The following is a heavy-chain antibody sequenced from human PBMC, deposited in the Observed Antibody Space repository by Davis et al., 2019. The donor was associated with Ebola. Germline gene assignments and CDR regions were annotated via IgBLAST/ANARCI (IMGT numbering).Heavy chain of an antibody. CDR2: INSDVSST. CDR1: GFTFSSYW. J-gene: IGHJ4*02. D-gene: IGHD2-8*01. Sequence: HTGGSLRLSCAASGFTFSSYWMHWVRQAPGTGLVWVSRINSDVSSTSYADSVKGRFTIPRDNAKNTLYLQMGSLRAEDMAVYYWARGLMVYATAIDYWGQGTLVTVSS. CDR3: ARGLMVYATAIDY. V-gene: IGHV3-74*01.